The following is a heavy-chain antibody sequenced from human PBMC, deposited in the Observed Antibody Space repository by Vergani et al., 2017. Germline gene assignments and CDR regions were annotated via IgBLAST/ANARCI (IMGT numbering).Heavy chain of an antibody. D-gene: IGHD3-10*01. Sequence: QVQLLESGGGVVQPGRSLRLSCAASGFTFSGYGMHWVRQAPGKGLEWVAVISFDESNKYYADSVMGRFTISRDNSKNTLYLQMNSLRAEDTAVYFCAKGYYYGSGTYGYFDYWGQGTLVTVS. CDR2: ISFDESNK. V-gene: IGHV3-30*18. J-gene: IGHJ4*02. CDR1: GFTFSGYG. CDR3: AKGYYYGSGTYGYFDY.